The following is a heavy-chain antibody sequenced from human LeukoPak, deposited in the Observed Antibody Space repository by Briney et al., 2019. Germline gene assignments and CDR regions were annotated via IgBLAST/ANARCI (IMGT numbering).Heavy chain of an antibody. D-gene: IGHD6-25*01. J-gene: IGHJ3*02. CDR2: ISWHGGNT. CDR1: GFPFDDYG. Sequence: GGSLRLSCVVSGFPFDDYGMSWVRQAPGKGLEWVSGISWHGGNTTYADSVKGRFTISRDNAKNSLYLQMNSLRAEDTAFYYCARGPSVSVDAFDIWGQGTPVTVSS. V-gene: IGHV3-20*04. CDR3: ARGPSVSVDAFDI.